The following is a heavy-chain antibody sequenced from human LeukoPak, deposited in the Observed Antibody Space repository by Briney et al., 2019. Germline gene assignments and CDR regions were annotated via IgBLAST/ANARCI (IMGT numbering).Heavy chain of an antibody. V-gene: IGHV1-8*01. J-gene: IGHJ4*02. CDR1: GYTFTNYD. CDR2: MNPNNGNT. CDR3: TRSVRNGHIDY. Sequence: ASVKVSCKTSGYTFTNYDINWVRPATGQGLEWMGWMNPNNGNTGYAQKFQGRVTMTRATSISTAYMELSSLTFEDTAVYYCTRSVRNGHIDYWGQGTLVTASS. D-gene: IGHD2-8*01.